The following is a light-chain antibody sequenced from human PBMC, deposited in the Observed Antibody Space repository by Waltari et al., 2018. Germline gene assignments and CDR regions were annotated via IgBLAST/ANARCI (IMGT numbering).Light chain of an antibody. CDR3: CSYVRNVTWV. Sequence: QSALTQPASVSGSPGQSITLPCIGPSSDVGGYSLVSWYQQHPGKAPKLMIYEDSKRPAGVSNRLSGLKTGNTASLTISGLQAEDEADYYCCSYVRNVTWVFGGGTKLTVL. J-gene: IGLJ3*02. CDR1: SSDVGGYSL. CDR2: EDS. V-gene: IGLV2-23*01.